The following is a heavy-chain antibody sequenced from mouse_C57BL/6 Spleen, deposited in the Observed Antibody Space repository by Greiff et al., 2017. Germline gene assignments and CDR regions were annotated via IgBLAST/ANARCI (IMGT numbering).Heavy chain of an antibody. CDR3: ARGGYGNWYGDV. Sequence: VQLKESGPELVKPGASVKISCKASGYSFTDYNMNWVKQSNGKSLEWIGVINPNYGTTSYNQKFKGKATLTVDQSSSTAYRQLNSLTSEDSAVYYCARGGYGNWYGDVWGTGTTVTVSS. CDR1: GYSFTDYN. J-gene: IGHJ1*03. D-gene: IGHD2-1*01. V-gene: IGHV1-39*01. CDR2: INPNYGTT.